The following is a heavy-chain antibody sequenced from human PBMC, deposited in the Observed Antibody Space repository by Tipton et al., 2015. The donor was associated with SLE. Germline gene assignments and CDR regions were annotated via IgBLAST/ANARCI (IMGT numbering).Heavy chain of an antibody. CDR2: IYYSGTT. CDR3: ARPAGYSSSWYYY. J-gene: IGHJ4*02. D-gene: IGHD6-13*01. Sequence: TLSLTCTVSGGSISRSSHSWDWIRQPPGKGLEWIGSIYYSGTTYYNPSLKSRVTISVDTSKNQFSLKLSSVTAADTAVYYCARPAGYSSSWYYYWGQGTLVTVSS. CDR1: GGSISRSSHS. V-gene: IGHV4-39*07.